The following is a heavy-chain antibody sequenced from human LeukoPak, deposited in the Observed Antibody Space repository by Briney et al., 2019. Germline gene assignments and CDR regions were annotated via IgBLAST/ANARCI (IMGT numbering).Heavy chain of an antibody. D-gene: IGHD2-2*01. Sequence: AAVKVSCKASGYTFTGYYMHWVRQAPGQGLEWMGWINPNSGGTNYAQKFQGRVTMTRDTSISTAYRELSRLRSDDTAVYYCARGDIVVVPASMRSGFDPWGQGTLVTVSS. CDR2: INPNSGGT. J-gene: IGHJ5*02. V-gene: IGHV1-2*02. CDR3: ARGDIVVVPASMRSGFDP. CDR1: GYTFTGYY.